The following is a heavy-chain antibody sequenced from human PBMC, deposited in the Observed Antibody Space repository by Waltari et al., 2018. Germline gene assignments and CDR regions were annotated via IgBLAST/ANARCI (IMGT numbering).Heavy chain of an antibody. CDR1: GFTFSSYG. J-gene: IGHJ1*01. CDR3: ARGRDYYDSSGPKYFQH. CDR2: IWYDGSNK. D-gene: IGHD3-22*01. V-gene: IGHV3-33*01. Sequence: QVQLVESGGGVVQPGRSLRLSCAASGFTFSSYGMHWVRQAPGKGLEWVAVIWYDGSNKYYADSVKGRFTISRDNSKNTLYLQMNSLRAEDTAVYYCARGRDYYDSSGPKYFQHWGQGTLVTVSS.